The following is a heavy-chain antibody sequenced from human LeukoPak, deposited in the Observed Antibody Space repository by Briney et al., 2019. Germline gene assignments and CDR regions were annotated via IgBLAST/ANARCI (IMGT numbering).Heavy chain of an antibody. Sequence: SETLSLTCAVYGGSFSGYYWSWIRQPPGKGLEWIGEINHSGSTNYNPSLKSRVTISADTSKNQFSLKLSSVTAADTAVYYCARVGRWGCSSTSCYLRRYFDLWGRGTLVTVSS. CDR2: INHSGST. D-gene: IGHD2-2*01. CDR1: GGSFSGYY. CDR3: ARVGRWGCSSTSCYLRRYFDL. V-gene: IGHV4-34*01. J-gene: IGHJ2*01.